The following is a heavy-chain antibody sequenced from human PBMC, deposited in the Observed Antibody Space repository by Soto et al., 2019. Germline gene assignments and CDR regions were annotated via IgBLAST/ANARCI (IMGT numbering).Heavy chain of an antibody. D-gene: IGHD5-18*01. Sequence: PGGSLRLSCAASGFTFSSYGMHWVRQAPGKGLEWVAVISYDGSNKYYADSVKGRFTISRDNSKNTLYLQMNSLRAEDTAVYYCAKTGLPTGYYYYGMDVWGQGTTVTVSS. CDR2: ISYDGSNK. J-gene: IGHJ6*02. CDR3: AKTGLPTGYYYYGMDV. V-gene: IGHV3-30*18. CDR1: GFTFSSYG.